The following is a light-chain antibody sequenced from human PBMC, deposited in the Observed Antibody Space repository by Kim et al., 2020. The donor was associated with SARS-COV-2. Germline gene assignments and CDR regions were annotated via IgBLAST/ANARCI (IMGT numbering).Light chain of an antibody. J-gene: IGKJ1*01. CDR2: AAS. CDR3: HQSYSTPQT. CDR1: QIISSH. Sequence: DIQMAQSPSSLSTSVGDRVTITCRASQIISSHLNWYQHKPGKAPKLLIYAASILQRGVPSRFSGSGSGTDFTLTISALQPDDSATYYCHQSYSTPQTFGQGTKVDIK. V-gene: IGKV1-39*01.